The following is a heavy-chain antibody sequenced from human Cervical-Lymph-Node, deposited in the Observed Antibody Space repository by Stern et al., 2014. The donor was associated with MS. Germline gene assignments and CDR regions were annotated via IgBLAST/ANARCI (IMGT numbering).Heavy chain of an antibody. CDR2: IWVDGSKK. CDR3: AGAAAEGWPDP. D-gene: IGHD6-25*01. CDR1: GFTFSDYG. V-gene: IGHV3-33*01. J-gene: IGHJ5*02. Sequence: VQLVQSGGGVVQPGKSLRLSCAASGFTFSDYGMHWVRQAPGKGLEWVAVIWVDGSKKNYADSVKGRFTISRDDSQNTLYLHMNSLRDDDTATYYCAGAAAEGWPDPWGQGTLVTVSS.